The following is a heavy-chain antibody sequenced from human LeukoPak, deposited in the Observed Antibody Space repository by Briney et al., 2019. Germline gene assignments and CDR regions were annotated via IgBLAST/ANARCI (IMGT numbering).Heavy chain of an antibody. J-gene: IGHJ6*03. Sequence: GGSLRLSCVASGFTLNNYAMNWVRQAPGKGLEWVSSISTSSSYRYYADSVKGRFTISRDNAKNSLYLQMNSLRAEDTAVYYCARDFYDSSGYSLDYYYYMDVWGKGTTVTISS. CDR1: GFTLNNYA. CDR2: ISTSSSYR. CDR3: ARDFYDSSGYSLDYYYYMDV. D-gene: IGHD3-22*01. V-gene: IGHV3-21*01.